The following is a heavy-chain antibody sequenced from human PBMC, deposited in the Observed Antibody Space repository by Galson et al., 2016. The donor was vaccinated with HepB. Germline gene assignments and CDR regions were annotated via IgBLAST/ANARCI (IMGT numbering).Heavy chain of an antibody. J-gene: IGHJ4*02. V-gene: IGHV3-11*06. CDR2: SSGSSTYT. CDR1: GFTFSDYY. CDR3: ARDDYFRLGY. D-gene: IGHD3-16*01. Sequence: SLRLSCAASGFTFSDYYMTWIRQSPGKGLEWVSYSSGSSTYTNYADSVKGRFTISRDNAKNSLYLEMNSLRDEDTAVYYCARDDYFRLGYWGQGTLVTVSS.